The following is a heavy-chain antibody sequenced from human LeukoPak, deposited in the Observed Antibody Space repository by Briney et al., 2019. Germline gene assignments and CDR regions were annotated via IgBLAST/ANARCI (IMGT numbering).Heavy chain of an antibody. CDR1: GFTFSSYA. D-gene: IGHD6-13*01. CDR3: AKARYSSSWAGGY. CDR2: ISGSGGST. Sequence: GGSLRLSCAASGFTFSSYAMSWVRQAPGKGLEWVSAISGSGGSTYYADSVKGRFTISRDNSKNTMYLQMNSLRAEDTAVYYCAKARYSSSWAGGYWGQGTLVTVSS. J-gene: IGHJ4*02. V-gene: IGHV3-23*01.